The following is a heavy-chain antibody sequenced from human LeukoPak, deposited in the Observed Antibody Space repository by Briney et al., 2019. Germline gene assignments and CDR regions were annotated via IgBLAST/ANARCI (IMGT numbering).Heavy chain of an antibody. D-gene: IGHD5-24*01. CDR1: GGSFSGYY. CDR2: INHSGST. Sequence: SETLSLTCAVYGGSFSGYYWSWIRQPPGRGLEWIGEINHSGSTNYNPSLKSRVTISVDTSKNQFSLTLSSVTAADTAVYYCARVRRWLRADYWGQGTLVTVSS. CDR3: ARVRRWLRADY. J-gene: IGHJ4*02. V-gene: IGHV4-34*01.